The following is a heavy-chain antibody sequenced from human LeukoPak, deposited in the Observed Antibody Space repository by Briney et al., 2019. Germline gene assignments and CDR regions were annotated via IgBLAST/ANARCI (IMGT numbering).Heavy chain of an antibody. CDR3: AKDRETYEYTFDY. Sequence: GKSLRLSGAASGFSFSAYGIHWVRQAPGKGLEWVAVMWYDGSKDYYADSVRGRFTISRDTSKNTLYLQMNNLRAEDTAVYYCAKDRETYEYTFDYWGQGTLVTVSS. CDR2: MWYDGSKD. CDR1: GFSFSAYG. D-gene: IGHD6-6*01. J-gene: IGHJ4*02. V-gene: IGHV3-33*06.